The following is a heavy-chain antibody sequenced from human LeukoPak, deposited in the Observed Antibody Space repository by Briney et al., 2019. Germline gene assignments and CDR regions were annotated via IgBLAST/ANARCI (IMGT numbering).Heavy chain of an antibody. J-gene: IGHJ3*01. CDR3: ARRRHSFDFYDV. CDR2: TFYTGRT. Sequence: SETLSLTCTVSGDSIISNIYWWDWVRLPPGKGLEWIGATFYTGRTFYSPSLKSRVTISVDTSKNQFSLDLRSATAADTAVYYCARRRHSFDFYDVWGQGTRVTVSS. V-gene: IGHV4-39*01. CDR1: GDSIISNIYW. D-gene: IGHD3/OR15-3a*01.